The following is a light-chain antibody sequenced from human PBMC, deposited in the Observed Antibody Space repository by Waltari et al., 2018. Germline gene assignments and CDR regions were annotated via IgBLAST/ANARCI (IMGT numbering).Light chain of an antibody. Sequence: DILMSQSPSSLSASVGDRVTITCRASQNISSYLNWYQQKPGKAPKLLIYAASSLQSGVPSRFSGSGSGTDFTLTISSLQPEDFATYYCQQSYSTPRTFGQGTKVEIK. J-gene: IGKJ1*01. V-gene: IGKV1-39*01. CDR1: QNISSY. CDR3: QQSYSTPRT. CDR2: AAS.